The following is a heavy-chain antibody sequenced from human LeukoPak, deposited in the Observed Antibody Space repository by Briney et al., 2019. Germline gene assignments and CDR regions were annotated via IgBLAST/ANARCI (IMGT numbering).Heavy chain of an antibody. CDR2: ISAYDGST. V-gene: IGHV1-18*01. CDR1: GYTFTNYG. D-gene: IGHD6-6*01. CDR3: ARDYSRVAAPYYFDS. Sequence: ASVKVSCKASGYTFTNYGISWVRQAPGQGLEWMGCISAYDGSTNYAQKLRGRVTMTTDTSTSTAYMELRSLRSDDAAVYFCARDYSRVAAPYYFDSWGQGTLVTVSS. J-gene: IGHJ4*02.